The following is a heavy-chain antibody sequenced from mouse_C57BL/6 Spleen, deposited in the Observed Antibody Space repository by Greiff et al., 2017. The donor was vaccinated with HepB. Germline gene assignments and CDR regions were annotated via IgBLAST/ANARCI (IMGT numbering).Heavy chain of an antibody. J-gene: IGHJ3*01. Sequence: RQESGPGLVKPSQSLSLTCSVTGYSITSGYYWNWIRQFPGNKLEWMGYISYDGSNNYNPSLKNRISITRDTSKNQFFLKLNSVTTEDTATYYCASDLLPYYINLFAYWGQGTLVTVSA. CDR3: ASDLLPYYINLFAY. CDR1: GYSITSGYY. D-gene: IGHD2-5*01. CDR2: ISYDGSN. V-gene: IGHV3-6*01.